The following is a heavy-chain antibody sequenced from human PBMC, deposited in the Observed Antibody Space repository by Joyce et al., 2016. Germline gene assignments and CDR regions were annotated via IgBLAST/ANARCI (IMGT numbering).Heavy chain of an antibody. CDR3: AGLPDMTGWPFDS. CDR1: GGSINGYY. J-gene: IGHJ4*02. D-gene: IGHD1-14*01. Sequence: QVQLQESGPGLVKPSETLSLTGAVSGGSINGYYWTWIRQPPGKGLEWIGYIQHAGRTKYNPSLETRRTLSLETSKSQVALKLSSVTAADTAVYYCAGLPDMTGWPFDSWGQGTLVTVSS. V-gene: IGHV4-59*01. CDR2: IQHAGRT.